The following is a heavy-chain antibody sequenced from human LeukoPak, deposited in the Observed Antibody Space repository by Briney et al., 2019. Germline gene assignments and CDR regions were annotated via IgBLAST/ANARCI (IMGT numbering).Heavy chain of an antibody. D-gene: IGHD1-14*01. V-gene: IGHV3-11*01. Sequence: GGSPRLSCAASGFTFSDYYMTWIRQAPGKGLEGVSHIAHSGNGMWYGDAVKARFTLSRHTTNHLFFLQMDSLRAKDTAVYYCARGHHAMGVWGQGTTVIVSS. CDR3: ARGHHAMGV. CDR2: IAHSGNGM. CDR1: GFTFSDYY. J-gene: IGHJ6*02.